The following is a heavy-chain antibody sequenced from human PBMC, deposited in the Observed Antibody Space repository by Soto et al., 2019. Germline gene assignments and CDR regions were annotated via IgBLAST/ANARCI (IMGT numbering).Heavy chain of an antibody. CDR2: IYYSGST. CDR1: GGSISSGGYY. J-gene: IGHJ5*02. D-gene: IGHD5-18*01. V-gene: IGHV4-31*03. CDR3: ARADTAMATNWFDP. Sequence: QVQLQESGPGLVKPSQTLSLTCTVSGGSISSGGYYWSWIRQHPGKGLEWIGYIYYSGSTYYNPSLESRFTISVDTSKNQFSLKLSSVTAADTAVYYCARADTAMATNWFDPWGQGTLVTVSS.